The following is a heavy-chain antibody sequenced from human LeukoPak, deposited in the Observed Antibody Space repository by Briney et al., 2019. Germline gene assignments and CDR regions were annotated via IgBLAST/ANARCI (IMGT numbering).Heavy chain of an antibody. Sequence: SGGSLRLSCAASGFTFSSYTMHWVRQAPGKGLEWVAVMSYDGSNKDYADSVKGRFTISRDNSKNTLYLQVNSLRVEDTAVYYCARTYRSGWYYFDYWGQGTLVTVSS. CDR3: ARTYRSGWYYFDY. V-gene: IGHV3-30-3*01. CDR2: MSYDGSNK. J-gene: IGHJ4*02. D-gene: IGHD6-19*01. CDR1: GFTFSSYT.